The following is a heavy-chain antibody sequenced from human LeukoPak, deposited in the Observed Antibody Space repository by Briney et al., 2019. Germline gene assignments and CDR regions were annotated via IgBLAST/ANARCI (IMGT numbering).Heavy chain of an antibody. CDR1: GFTFGNYA. D-gene: IGHD3/OR15-3a*01. V-gene: IGHV3-21*01. CDR3: ARAKSRCYYYGMDV. Sequence: GGSLRLSCAASGFTFGNYAMSWVRQAPGKGLEWVSSISSSSSYIYYADSVKGRFTISRDNAKNSLYLQMNSLRAEDTAVYYCARAKSRCYYYGMDVWGQGTTVTVSS. CDR2: ISSSSSYI. J-gene: IGHJ6*02.